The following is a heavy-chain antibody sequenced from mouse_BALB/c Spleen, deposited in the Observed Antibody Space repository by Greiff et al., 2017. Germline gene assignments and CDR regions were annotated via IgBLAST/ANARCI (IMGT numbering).Heavy chain of an antibody. V-gene: IGHV7-3*02. J-gene: IGHJ4*01. CDR1: GFTFTDYY. CDR2: IRNKANGYTT. CDR3: ARDTGNYDYAMDY. Sequence: EVNVVESGGGLVQPGGSLRLSCATSGFTFTDYYMSWVRQPPGKALEWLGFIRNKANGYTTEYSASVKGRFTISRDNSQSILYLQMNTLRAEDSATYYCARDTGNYDYAMDYWGQGTSVTVSS. D-gene: IGHD2-1*01.